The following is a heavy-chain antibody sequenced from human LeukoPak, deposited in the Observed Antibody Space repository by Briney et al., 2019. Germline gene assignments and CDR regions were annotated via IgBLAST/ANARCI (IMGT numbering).Heavy chain of an antibody. J-gene: IGHJ4*02. CDR2: IYPGDSDT. V-gene: IGHV5-51*01. CDR1: GYSFTSYW. Sequence: GESLKISCKGSGYSFTSYWNGWVRQMPGKGLEWIGIIYPGDSDTRYSPSFQGQVTISADKSISTAYLQWSSLKASDTAMYYCARSSNYYDSSGYPFDYWGQGTLVTVSS. D-gene: IGHD3-22*01. CDR3: ARSSNYYDSSGYPFDY.